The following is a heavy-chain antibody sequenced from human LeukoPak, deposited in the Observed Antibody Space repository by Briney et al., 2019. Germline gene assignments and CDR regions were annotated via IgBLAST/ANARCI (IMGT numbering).Heavy chain of an antibody. CDR2: INPNSGGT. V-gene: IGHV1-2*02. CDR3: ARARRIVVVPAASDY. Sequence: ASVKVSCKASGYTFTGYFMHWVRQAPGQGLEWMGWINPNSGGTNYAQKFQGRVTMTRDTSISTAYMDLSRLRSDDTAVYYCARARRIVVVPAASDYWGQGTLVTVSS. D-gene: IGHD2-2*01. J-gene: IGHJ4*02. CDR1: GYTFTGYF.